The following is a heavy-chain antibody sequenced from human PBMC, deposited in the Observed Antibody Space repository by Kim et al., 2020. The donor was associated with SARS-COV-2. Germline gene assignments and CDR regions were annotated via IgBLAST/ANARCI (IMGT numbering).Heavy chain of an antibody. Sequence: ASVKVSCKASGYTFTSYAMNWVRQAPGQGLEWMGWINTNTGNPTYAQGFTGRFVFSLDTSVSTAYLQISSLKAEDTAVYYCAYTMVRGEWADENWFDPWGQGTLVTVSS. CDR2: INTNTGNP. D-gene: IGHD3-10*01. CDR1: GYTFTSYA. CDR3: AYTMVRGEWADENWFDP. J-gene: IGHJ5*02. V-gene: IGHV7-4-1*02.